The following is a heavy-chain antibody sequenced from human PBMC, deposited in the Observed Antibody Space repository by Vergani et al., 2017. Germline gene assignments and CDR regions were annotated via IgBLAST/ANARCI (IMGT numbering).Heavy chain of an antibody. V-gene: IGHV3-21*01. D-gene: IGHD5-12*01. CDR3: ARALNIVATRD. CDR2: ISSSSSYI. J-gene: IGHJ4*02. CDR1: GFTFSSYS. Sequence: VQLVESGGGLVKPGGSLILSCAASGFTFSSYSMNWVRQAPGKGLEWVSSISSSSSYIYYADSVKGRFTISRDNAKNSLYLQMNSLRAEDTAVYYCARALNIVATRDWGQGTLVTVSS.